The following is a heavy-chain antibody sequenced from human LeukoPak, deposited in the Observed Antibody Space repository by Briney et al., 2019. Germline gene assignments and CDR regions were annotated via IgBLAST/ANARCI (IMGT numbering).Heavy chain of an antibody. Sequence: KPSETLSLTCAVYGGSFSGYYWSWIRQPPGKGLEWIGEINHSGSTNYNPSLKSRVTISVDTSKNQFSLKLSSVTAADTAVYYCARKGGSGSYYYRDYWYFDLWGRGTLVTVSS. CDR1: GGSFSGYY. V-gene: IGHV4-34*01. CDR2: INHSGST. CDR3: ARKGGSGSYYYRDYWYFDL. J-gene: IGHJ2*01. D-gene: IGHD3-10*01.